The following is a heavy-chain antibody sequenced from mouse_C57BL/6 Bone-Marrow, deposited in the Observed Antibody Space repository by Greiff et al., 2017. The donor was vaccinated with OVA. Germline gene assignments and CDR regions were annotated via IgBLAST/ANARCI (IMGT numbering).Heavy chain of an antibody. CDR1: GYTFTSYW. CDR2: INPSNGGT. J-gene: IGHJ2*01. Sequence: QVQLQQPGTELVKPGASVKLSCKASGYTFTSYWMHWVKQRPGQGLEWIGNINPSNGGTNYNEKFKSKTTLTVDNSSSTAYMQLSSLTSEDSAVYYCAYYDGSSPFDYWGQGTTLTVSS. D-gene: IGHD1-1*01. CDR3: AYYDGSSPFDY. V-gene: IGHV1-53*01.